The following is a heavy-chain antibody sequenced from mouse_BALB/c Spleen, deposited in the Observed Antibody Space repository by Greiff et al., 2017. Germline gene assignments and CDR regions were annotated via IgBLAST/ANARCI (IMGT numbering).Heavy chain of an antibody. V-gene: IGHV14-3*02. J-gene: IGHJ3*01. Sequence: VQLQQSGAELVKPGASVKLSCTASGFNFKDYYMHWVKQRPEQGLEWIGRIDPANGNTKYDPKFQGKATITADKSSNTAYLQLSSLTSEDTAVYYCASVNPAWLAYWGQGTLVTVSA. CDR3: ASVNPAWLAY. CDR1: GFNFKDYY. CDR2: IDPANGNT.